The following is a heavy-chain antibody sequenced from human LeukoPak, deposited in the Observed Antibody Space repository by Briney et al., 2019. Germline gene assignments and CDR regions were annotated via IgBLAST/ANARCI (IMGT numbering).Heavy chain of an antibody. CDR1: GYTFTSYG. J-gene: IGHJ6*03. CDR3: ARGGGAAADYSYYYMDV. V-gene: IGHV1-18*01. Sequence: ASVKLSCKASGYTFTSYGITWVRQAPGQGLEWMGWISAYNGNTNYAQKLQGRVTMTTDTSTSTTYMELSSLRSDGTAVYYCARGGGAAADYSYYYMDVWGKGTTVTVSS. D-gene: IGHD6-13*01. CDR2: ISAYNGNT.